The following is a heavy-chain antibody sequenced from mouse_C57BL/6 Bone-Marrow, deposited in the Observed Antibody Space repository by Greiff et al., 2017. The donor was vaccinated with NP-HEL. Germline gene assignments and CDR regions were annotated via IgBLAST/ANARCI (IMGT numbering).Heavy chain of an antibody. J-gene: IGHJ1*03. CDR1: GYTFTDYY. V-gene: IGHV1-75*01. D-gene: IGHD1-1*01. CDR2: IFPGSGST. CDR3: ARGDYYGSRYWEFDV. Sequence: VKLMESGPELVKPGASVKISCKASGYTFTDYYINWVKQRPGQGLEWIGWIFPGSGSTYYNEKFKGKATLTVDKSSSTAYMLLSSLTSEDSAVYFCARGDYYGSRYWEFDVWGTGTTVTVSS.